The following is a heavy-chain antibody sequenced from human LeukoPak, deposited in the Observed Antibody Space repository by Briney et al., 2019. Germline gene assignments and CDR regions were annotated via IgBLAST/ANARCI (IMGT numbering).Heavy chain of an antibody. Sequence: GGSLRLSCAASGFTFSSYSMNWVRQAPGKGLEWDSSISSSSSYIYYADSVKGRFTISRDNAKNSLYLQMNSLRAEDTAVYYCARAFIVGATPDAFDIWGQGTMVTVSS. CDR3: ARAFIVGATPDAFDI. V-gene: IGHV3-21*01. J-gene: IGHJ3*02. CDR1: GFTFSSYS. D-gene: IGHD1-26*01. CDR2: ISSSSSYI.